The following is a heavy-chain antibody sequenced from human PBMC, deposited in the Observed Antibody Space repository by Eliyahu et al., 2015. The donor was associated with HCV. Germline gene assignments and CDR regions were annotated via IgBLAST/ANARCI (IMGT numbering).Heavy chain of an antibody. Sequence: EVQLLESGGGLVQPGGSLRLSCTASGFTFSGXXXXWVRQTPAKGLEWVSTIXGTGGSTYYADSVKGXFTISRDNSKNTLHLXMNSLRAEDTAVYYCATPSPYSSSFPHYYYGMDVWGQGTTVTVSS. CDR2: IXGTGGST. CDR1: GFTFSGXX. J-gene: IGHJ6*02. D-gene: IGHD6-6*01. CDR3: ATPSPYSSSFPHYYYGMDV. V-gene: IGHV3-23*01.